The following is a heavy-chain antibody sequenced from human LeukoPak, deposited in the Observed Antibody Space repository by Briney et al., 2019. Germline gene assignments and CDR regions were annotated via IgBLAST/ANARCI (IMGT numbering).Heavy chain of an antibody. CDR1: GGTISSYA. CDR2: IIPIFGTA. V-gene: IGHV1-69*01. D-gene: IGHD3-22*01. Sequence: ASVKVSCKASGGTISSYAIGWVRQAPGQGLEWMGGIIPIFGTANYAQKFQGRVTITADESTSTAYMELSSLRSEDTAVYYCARVSDSYYYYMDVWGKGTTVTVSS. J-gene: IGHJ6*03. CDR3: ARVSDSYYYYMDV.